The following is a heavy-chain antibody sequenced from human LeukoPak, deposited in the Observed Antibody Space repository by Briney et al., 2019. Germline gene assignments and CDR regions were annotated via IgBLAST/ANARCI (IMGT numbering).Heavy chain of an antibody. Sequence: ASVKVSCKASGYTFTSNYIHWVQQAPGQGLEWMGMIYPRDGSTSYAQRFQGRVTVTRDTSTSTVHMELSGLRSEDTAVYYCARDQEGFDYWGQGTLVTVSS. V-gene: IGHV1-46*01. CDR1: GYTFTSNY. CDR2: IYPRDGST. CDR3: ARDQEGFDY. J-gene: IGHJ4*02.